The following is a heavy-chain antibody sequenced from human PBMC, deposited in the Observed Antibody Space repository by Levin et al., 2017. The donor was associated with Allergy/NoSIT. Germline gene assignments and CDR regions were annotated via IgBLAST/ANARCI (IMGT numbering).Heavy chain of an antibody. V-gene: IGHV3-30*18. CDR3: AKDCIPTGRFWGALDVYGMDV. CDR2: ISYDGSNK. J-gene: IGHJ6*02. D-gene: IGHD3-16*01. Sequence: PGESLKISCAASGFTFSSYGMHWVRQAPGKGLEWVAVISYDGSNKYYADSVKGRFTISRDNSKNTLYLQMNSLRGEDTAVYYCAKDCIPTGRFWGALDVYGMDVWGQGTTVTVSS. CDR1: GFTFSSYG.